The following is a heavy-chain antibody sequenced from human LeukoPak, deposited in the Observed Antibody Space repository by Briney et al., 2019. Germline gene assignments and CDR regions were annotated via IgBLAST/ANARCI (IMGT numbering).Heavy chain of an antibody. CDR2: MNPNSGIT. Sequence: ASVKVSCKASGYTFTSYDINWVRRATGQGLEWMGWMNPNSGITDYAQEFQGRVTMTRNTSISTAYMELSSLRSEDTAVYYCARLSYYYGMGVWGQGTTVTVSS. V-gene: IGHV1-8*02. J-gene: IGHJ6*02. CDR3: ARLSYYYGMGV. CDR1: GYTFTSYD.